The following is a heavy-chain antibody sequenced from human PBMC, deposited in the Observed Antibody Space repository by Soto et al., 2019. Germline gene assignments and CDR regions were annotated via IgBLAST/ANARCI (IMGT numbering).Heavy chain of an antibody. J-gene: IGHJ3*02. Sequence: GGSLRLSCAASGFTVSSNYMSWVRQAPGKGLEWVSVIYSGGSTYYADSVKGRFTISRDNSKNTLYLQMNSLRAEDTAVYYCARGGGGYDSYDACDIWGQGTMVTVSS. CDR3: ARGGGGYDSYDACDI. CDR1: GFTVSSNY. V-gene: IGHV3-53*01. D-gene: IGHD5-12*01. CDR2: IYSGGST.